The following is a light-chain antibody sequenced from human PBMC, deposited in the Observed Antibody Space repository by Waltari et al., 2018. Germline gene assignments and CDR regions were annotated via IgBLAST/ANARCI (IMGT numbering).Light chain of an antibody. J-gene: IGKJ1*01. V-gene: IGKV3-15*01. Sequence: EIVMTQSPAILSVSPGERATLSCRASQRVSNNLAWYQQKPGQAPRLLIYGASARATRVPARFSGSGSGTDFTLTISSLQSEDFAVYFCQHYNAWPRAFGQGTRVEIK. CDR3: QHYNAWPRA. CDR2: GAS. CDR1: QRVSNN.